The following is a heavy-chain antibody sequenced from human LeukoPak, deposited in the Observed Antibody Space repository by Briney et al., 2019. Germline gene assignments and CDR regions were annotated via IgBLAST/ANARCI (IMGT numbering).Heavy chain of an antibody. CDR1: GGTFSIYA. D-gene: IGHD4-17*01. CDR3: ARGGAPSYGDYAGWFDP. V-gene: IGHV1-69*13. CDR2: IIPIFGTA. Sequence: ASVTVSFTASGGTFSIYAISWVRQAPGQGLEWMGGIIPIFGTANYAQKFQGGVTITADESTSTAYMELSSLRSEDTAVYYCARGGAPSYGDYAGWFDPWGQGTLVTVSS. J-gene: IGHJ5*02.